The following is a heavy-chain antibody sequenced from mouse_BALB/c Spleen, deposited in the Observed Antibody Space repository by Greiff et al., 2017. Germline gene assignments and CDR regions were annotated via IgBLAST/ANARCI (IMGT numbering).Heavy chain of an antibody. J-gene: IGHJ4*01. CDR1: GFTFTDYY. V-gene: IGHV7-3*02. Sequence: EVKLVESGGGLVQPGGSLRLSCATSGFTFTDYYMSWVRQPPGKALEWLGFIRNKANGYTTEYSASVKGRFTISRDNSQSILDLQMNTLRAEDSATYDCAREGLLLYYAMDYWGQGTSVTVSS. D-gene: IGHD2-3*01. CDR2: IRNKANGYTT. CDR3: AREGLLLYYAMDY.